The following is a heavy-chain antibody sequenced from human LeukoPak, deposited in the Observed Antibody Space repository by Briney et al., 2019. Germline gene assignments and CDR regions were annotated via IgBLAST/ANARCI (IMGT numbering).Heavy chain of an antibody. CDR2: IYHSGST. Sequence: SETLSLTCTVSGGSISSGGYYWSWIRQPPGKGLEWIGYIYHSGSTYYNPSLKSRVTISVDTSKNQFSLKLSSVTAADTAVYYCAIQTVADTKGLGFFDYWGQGTLVTVSS. J-gene: IGHJ4*02. CDR3: AIQTVADTKGLGFFDY. D-gene: IGHD6-19*01. V-gene: IGHV4-30-2*01. CDR1: GGSISSGGYY.